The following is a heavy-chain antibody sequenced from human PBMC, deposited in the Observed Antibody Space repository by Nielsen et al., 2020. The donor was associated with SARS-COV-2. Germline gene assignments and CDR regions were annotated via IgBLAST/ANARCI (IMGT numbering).Heavy chain of an antibody. CDR1: GGSISSYY. CDR2: IYYSGST. CDR3: ARARVSHYYYYYGMDV. J-gene: IGHJ6*02. Sequence: GSLRLSCTVSGGSISSYYWGWIRQPPGKGLEWIGSIYYSGSTYYNPSLKSRVTISVDTSKNQFSLKLSSVTAADTAVYYCARARVSHYYYYYGMDVWGQGTTVTVSS. V-gene: IGHV4-39*07.